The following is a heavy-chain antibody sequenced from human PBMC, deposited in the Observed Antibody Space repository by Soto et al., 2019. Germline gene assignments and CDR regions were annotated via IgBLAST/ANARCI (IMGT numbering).Heavy chain of an antibody. V-gene: IGHV3-30-3*01. J-gene: IGHJ4*02. CDR2: ISYDGSNK. CDR1: GFTFSIYA. D-gene: IGHD7-27*01. CDR3: ARGPFTGDLAPFDY. Sequence: QVQLVESGGGVVQPGRSRRLSCAASGFTFSIYAMHWVRQAPGKGLEWVAVISYDGSNKYYADSVKGRFTISRDNSKNTLYLQMNSLRAEDTAVYYCARGPFTGDLAPFDYWGQGTLVTVSS.